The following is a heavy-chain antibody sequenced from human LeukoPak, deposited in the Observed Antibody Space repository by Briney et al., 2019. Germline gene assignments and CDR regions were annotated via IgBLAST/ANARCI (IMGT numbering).Heavy chain of an antibody. CDR3: AKDYLYDGSGSYYAPVDY. D-gene: IGHD3-10*01. V-gene: IGHV3-30*18. J-gene: IGHJ4*02. Sequence: PGGSLRPSCAASGFTFSSYGMHWVRQAPGKGLEWVAVISYDGSNKYYADSVKGRFTISRDNSKNTLYLQMNSLRAEDTAVYYCAKDYLYDGSGSYYAPVDYWGQGTLVTVSS. CDR2: ISYDGSNK. CDR1: GFTFSSYG.